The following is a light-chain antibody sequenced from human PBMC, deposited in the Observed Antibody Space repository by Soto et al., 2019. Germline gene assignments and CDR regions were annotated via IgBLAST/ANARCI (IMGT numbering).Light chain of an antibody. Sequence: QSVLSQPASVSGSPGQSITISCTGTSSDIGAYNLVSWYQHHPRKAPTLILYDVNNRPSGVSDRVSGSQPGNTASLTISGLQDEDDADYSCCSSTTLDTTLFGGGTQLTV. CDR2: DVN. V-gene: IGLV2-14*03. J-gene: IGLJ3*02. CDR1: SSDIGAYNL. CDR3: CSSTTLDTTL.